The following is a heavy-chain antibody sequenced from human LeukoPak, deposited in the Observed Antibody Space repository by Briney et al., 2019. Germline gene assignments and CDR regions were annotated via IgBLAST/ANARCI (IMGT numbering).Heavy chain of an antibody. V-gene: IGHV4-61*02. Sequence: SSETLSLTCTVSGGSISSGSYYWGWIRQPAGKGLEWIGRIYTSGSTNYNPSLKSRVTISVDTSKNQFSLKLSSVTAADTAAYYCARALGSSFPYYYYYMDVWGKGTTVTVSS. CDR3: ARALGSSFPYYYYYMDV. D-gene: IGHD6-13*01. CDR1: GGSISSGSYY. CDR2: IYTSGST. J-gene: IGHJ6*03.